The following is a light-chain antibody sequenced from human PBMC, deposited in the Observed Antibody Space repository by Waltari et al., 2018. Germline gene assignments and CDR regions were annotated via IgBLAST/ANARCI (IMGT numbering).Light chain of an antibody. CDR3: GTWDSSLSAGV. CDR2: DNN. V-gene: IGLV1-51*01. CDR1: TSNIGKNY. Sequence: QSVLTQPPSVSAAPGQKVTISCSGSTSNIGKNYVSWYQQLPGPAPKLLIYDNNKRPSGIPDRFSGSKSGTSATLGITGLQTGDEADYYCGTWDSSLSAGVFGGGTKLTVL. J-gene: IGLJ2*01.